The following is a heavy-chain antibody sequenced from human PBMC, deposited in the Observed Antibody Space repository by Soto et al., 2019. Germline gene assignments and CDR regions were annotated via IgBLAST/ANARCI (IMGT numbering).Heavy chain of an antibody. CDR1: GGTMSANY. D-gene: IGHD3-10*01. J-gene: IGHJ4*02. CDR3: ARDTGV. CDR2: IYLQGST. Sequence: SETLSLTSTGSGGTMSANYWSWIRQAPGKGLEWIGYIYLQGSTNYNPSLKSRVTISVDRSKNQFSLNLSSVTDADTAVYYCARDTGVWGQGTLVTVSS. V-gene: IGHV4-59*12.